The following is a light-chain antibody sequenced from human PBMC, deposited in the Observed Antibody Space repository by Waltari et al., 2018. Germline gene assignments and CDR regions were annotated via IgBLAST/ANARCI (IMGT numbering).Light chain of an antibody. CDR2: DAS. J-gene: IGKJ1*01. V-gene: IGKV3-20*01. CDR1: HGVGRS. CDR3: QMYVRLPVT. Sequence: CRASHGVGRSLAWYQQKPGQAPRRLIFDASNRATAIPERFSGSGSGTDFSLTISRLEPEDFAVYYCQMYVRLPVTFGQGTKVEIK.